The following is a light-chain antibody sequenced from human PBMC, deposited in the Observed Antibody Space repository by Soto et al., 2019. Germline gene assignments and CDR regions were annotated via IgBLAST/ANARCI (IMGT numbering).Light chain of an antibody. CDR3: QHGYSTPLT. V-gene: IGKV1-39*01. Sequence: DIPMTQSPSSLSASVGDRVTITCRASQSISTYLHWYQQKPGKAPNLLIYAASTLQSGVPSRFSGSGSGTDFTLTISSLQPEDFATYFGQHGYSTPLTFGGGTKVDIK. CDR2: AAS. J-gene: IGKJ4*01. CDR1: QSISTY.